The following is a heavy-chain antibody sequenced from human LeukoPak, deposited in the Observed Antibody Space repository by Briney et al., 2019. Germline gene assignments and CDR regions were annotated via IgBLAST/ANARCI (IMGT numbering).Heavy chain of an antibody. Sequence: ASVEVSCKASGYTFTGYYMHWVRQAPGQGLEWMGWINPNSGGTNYAQKFQGRVTMTRDTSISTAYMELSRLRSDDTAVYYCASGRGYGDYRGPFDYWGQGTLVTVSS. CDR1: GYTFTGYY. CDR2: INPNSGGT. D-gene: IGHD4-17*01. CDR3: ASGRGYGDYRGPFDY. J-gene: IGHJ4*02. V-gene: IGHV1-2*02.